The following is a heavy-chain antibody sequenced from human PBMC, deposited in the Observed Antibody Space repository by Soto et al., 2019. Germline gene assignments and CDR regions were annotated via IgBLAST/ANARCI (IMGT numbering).Heavy chain of an antibody. Sequence: QVQLVQSGAEVKKPGASVKVSCKASGYTFTSYGISWVRQAPGQGLEWMGWISAYNGNTNYAQQLQGRVTMSTDTSTITAYMELRSLRSDDTAVYYCARRQQLVNQYYYYYGMDVWGQGTTVTVAS. D-gene: IGHD6-13*01. CDR3: ARRQQLVNQYYYYYGMDV. CDR1: GYTFTSYG. V-gene: IGHV1-18*01. J-gene: IGHJ6*01. CDR2: ISAYNGNT.